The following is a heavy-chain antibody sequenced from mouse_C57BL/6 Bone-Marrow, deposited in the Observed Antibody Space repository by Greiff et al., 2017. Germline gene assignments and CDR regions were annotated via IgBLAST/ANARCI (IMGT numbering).Heavy chain of an antibody. CDR3: ARDRYDGYPFAY. CDR2: ISDGGSYT. J-gene: IGHJ3*01. D-gene: IGHD2-3*01. V-gene: IGHV5-4*01. Sequence: EVQGVESGGGLVKPGGSLKLSCAASGFTFSSYAMSWVRQTPEKRLEWVATISDGGSYTYYPDNVKGRFTISRDNAKNNLYLQMSHLKSEDTAMYYGARDRYDGYPFAYWGQGTLVTVSA. CDR1: GFTFSSYA.